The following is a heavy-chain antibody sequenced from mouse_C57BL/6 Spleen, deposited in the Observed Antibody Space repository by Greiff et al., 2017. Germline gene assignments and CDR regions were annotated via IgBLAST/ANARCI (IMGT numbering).Heavy chain of an antibody. V-gene: IGHV1-76*01. Sequence: QVQLQQSGAELVRPGASVKLSCKASGYTFTDYYINWVKQRPGQGLEWIARIYPGSGNTYYNGKFKGKATLTAEKSSSTAYMQLSSLTSEDSAVYFCAREGTERSMDYWGQGTSVTVSS. D-gene: IGHD2-14*01. CDR2: IYPGSGNT. CDR3: AREGTERSMDY. J-gene: IGHJ4*01. CDR1: GYTFTDYY.